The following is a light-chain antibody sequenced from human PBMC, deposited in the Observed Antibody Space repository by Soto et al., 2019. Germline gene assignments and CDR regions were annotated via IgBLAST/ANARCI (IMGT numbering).Light chain of an antibody. J-gene: IGKJ1*01. CDR3: QQYNNWWT. Sequence: EIVMTQSPATLSVSPGESSTLSCRASQSVSSNLAWYQQKPGQAPRLLIYGASTRATGIPARFSGSGSGTEFTLTISSLQSEDFGVYYRQQYNNWWTVGHGNKVGIK. CDR1: QSVSSN. V-gene: IGKV3-15*01. CDR2: GAS.